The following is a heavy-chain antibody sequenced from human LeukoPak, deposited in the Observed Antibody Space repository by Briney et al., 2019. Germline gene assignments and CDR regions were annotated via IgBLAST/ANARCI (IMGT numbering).Heavy chain of an antibody. CDR2: IDPNSGGP. V-gene: IGHV1-2*02. CDR1: GYTFTDNH. J-gene: IGHJ3*01. CDR3: ARERGIIAFDL. Sequence: GASVKVSCRASGYTFTDNHIYWVRQAPGQGLEWMGWIDPNSGGPNYAQKFQGRVTMARDTSISTAYMELSNLGYDDTAVYYCARERGIIAFDLWGQGTMVTVSS. D-gene: IGHD2-21*01.